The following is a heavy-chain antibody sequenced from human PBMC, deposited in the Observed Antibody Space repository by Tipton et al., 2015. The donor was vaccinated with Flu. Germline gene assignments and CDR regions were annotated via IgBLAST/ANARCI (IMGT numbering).Heavy chain of an antibody. J-gene: IGHJ4*02. CDR3: VTQGDSSSGPYFDY. Sequence: TLSLTCVVSGASISSSSYYWGWVRQPPGKGLEWIGSINYSGNTYYNPSLKSRVTQSVDTSKNQFSLKMSSVTAADTAVYYCVTQGDSSSGPYFDYWGQGSLVTVSS. D-gene: IGHD3-22*01. CDR1: GASISSSSYY. V-gene: IGHV4-39*01. CDR2: INYSGNT.